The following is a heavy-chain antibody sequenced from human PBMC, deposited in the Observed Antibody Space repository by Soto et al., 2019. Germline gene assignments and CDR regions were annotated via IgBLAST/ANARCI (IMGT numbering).Heavy chain of an antibody. CDR3: AREDRDRETGLVPAAIAGMDV. V-gene: IGHV1-69*08. CDR1: GGTFSRYS. CDR2: IIPIFGIA. Sequence: QVQLVQSGAEVKKPGSSVKVSCKASGGTFSRYSITWVRQDPGHGLAWIGRIIPIFGIASYAQKFQGRVTITADESTSTAYMELSSLRSDDTAVYYCAREDRDRETGLVPAAIAGMDVWGQGTTVTVSS. D-gene: IGHD2-2*01. J-gene: IGHJ6*02.